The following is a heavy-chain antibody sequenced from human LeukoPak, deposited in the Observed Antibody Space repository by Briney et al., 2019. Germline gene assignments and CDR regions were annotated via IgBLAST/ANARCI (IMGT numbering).Heavy chain of an antibody. CDR2: IYTSGST. J-gene: IGHJ5*02. CDR3: ARHSSNSRSYYDRWFDP. D-gene: IGHD1-26*01. Sequence: SETLSLTCTVSGGSISSDYWNWIRQPPGKGLEWIGYIYTSGSTNYNPSLKSRVTISVDTSRNQFSLKLSSVTAADTAVYYCARHSSNSRSYYDRWFDPWGQGTLVTVSS. V-gene: IGHV4-4*09. CDR1: GGSISSDY.